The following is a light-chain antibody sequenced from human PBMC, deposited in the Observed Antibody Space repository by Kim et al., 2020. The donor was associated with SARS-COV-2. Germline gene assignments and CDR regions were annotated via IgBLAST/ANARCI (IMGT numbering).Light chain of an antibody. V-gene: IGKV3-11*01. CDR3: QQRIKWPRT. Sequence: EIVLTQSPATLSLSPGDRATLSCWTSDSVSNYLAWYQQKPGQPPRLLIYDASNRAPGIAARFSGSGSGSAFTLTISSLEPVDFAVYYCQQRIKWPRTFGQGTKVDIK. CDR2: DAS. J-gene: IGKJ1*01. CDR1: DSVSNY.